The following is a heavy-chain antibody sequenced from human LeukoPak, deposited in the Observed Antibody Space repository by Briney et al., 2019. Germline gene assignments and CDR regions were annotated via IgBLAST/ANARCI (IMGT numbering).Heavy chain of an antibody. CDR2: IYSGGST. J-gene: IGHJ4*02. D-gene: IGHD5-18*01. V-gene: IGHV3-66*01. Sequence: GGSLRLSCAASGFTFSSYSMTWVRQAPGKGLEWVSVIYSGGSTYYADSVKGRFTISRDNSKNTLYLQMNSLRAEDTAVYYCARGIQLWSSYFDYWGQGTLVTVSS. CDR1: GFTFSSYS. CDR3: ARGIQLWSSYFDY.